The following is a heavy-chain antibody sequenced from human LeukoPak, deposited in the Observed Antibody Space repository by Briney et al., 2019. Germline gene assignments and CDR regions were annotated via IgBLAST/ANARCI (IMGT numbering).Heavy chain of an antibody. J-gene: IGHJ4*02. CDR2: ISSSRNYI. D-gene: IGHD4-17*01. CDR1: GFTFSSYT. V-gene: IGHV3-21*01. Sequence: GGSLRLSCAASGFTFSSYTMNWVRQAPGKGLEWVSSISSSRNYIYYSDSAKGRFTISRDNAKNSLYLQMNSLRAEDTAVFYCARDGYGNFDFWGQGTLVTVSS. CDR3: ARDGYGNFDF.